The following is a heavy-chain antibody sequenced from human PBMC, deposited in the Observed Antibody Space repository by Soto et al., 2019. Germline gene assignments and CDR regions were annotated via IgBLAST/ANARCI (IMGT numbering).Heavy chain of an antibody. V-gene: IGHV4-31*03. Sequence: SETLFLTCTVSNGSISTNGHYWTWIRQRPGKGLEWIAYIYYTGNSYYNPSLKSRLTISIDTSKNQFSLTLRSVTAADTAVYYCAREQWGFDSWGQGTLVTVSS. CDR2: IYYTGNS. CDR1: NGSISTNGHY. J-gene: IGHJ4*02. CDR3: AREQWGFDS. D-gene: IGHD6-19*01.